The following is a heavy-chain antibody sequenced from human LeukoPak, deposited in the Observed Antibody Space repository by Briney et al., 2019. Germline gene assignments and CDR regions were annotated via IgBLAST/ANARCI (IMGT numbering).Heavy chain of an antibody. CDR2: ISAYNGNT. J-gene: IGHJ4*02. V-gene: IGHV1-18*01. CDR1: GYTFTSYG. D-gene: IGHD6-6*01. Sequence: ASVKVSCKASGYTFTSYGISWVRQAPGQGLEWMGWISAYNGNTNYAQKLQGRVTMTTDTSTSTAYMELRSLRSDDTAVYYCASSPLILYRSYYFDYWGQGTLVTVSS. CDR3: ASSPLILYRSYYFDY.